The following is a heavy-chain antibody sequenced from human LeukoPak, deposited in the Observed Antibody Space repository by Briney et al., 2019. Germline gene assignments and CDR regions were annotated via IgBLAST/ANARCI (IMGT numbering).Heavy chain of an antibody. CDR3: ARDQGSGSYNFDY. J-gene: IGHJ4*02. D-gene: IGHD3-10*01. V-gene: IGHV1-2*02. Sequence: ASVKVSCKASGYTFTGYYMHWVRQAPGQGLEWMGWINPNSGGTNYAQKFQGRVPMTRDTSISTAYMELSRLRSDDTAVYYCARDQGSGSYNFDYWGQGTLVTVSS. CDR1: GYTFTGYY. CDR2: INPNSGGT.